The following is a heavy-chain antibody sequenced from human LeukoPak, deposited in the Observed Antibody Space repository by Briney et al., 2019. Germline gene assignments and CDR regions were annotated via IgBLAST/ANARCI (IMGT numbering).Heavy chain of an antibody. V-gene: IGHV4-61*01. D-gene: IGHD3-10*01. J-gene: IGHJ6*02. Sequence: PSETLSLTCTVSGGSIRSSYYYWSWIRQPPGKGLEWIGYIYYSGSTNYNPSLKSRVTISVDTSKNQFSLKLSSVTAADTAVYYCASIPLNYYGSGSYYSEPSYGMDVWGQGTTVTVSS. CDR2: IYYSGST. CDR3: ASIPLNYYGSGSYYSEPSYGMDV. CDR1: GGSIRSSYYY.